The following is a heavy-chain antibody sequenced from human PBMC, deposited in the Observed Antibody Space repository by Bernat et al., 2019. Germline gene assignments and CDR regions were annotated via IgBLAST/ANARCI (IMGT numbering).Heavy chain of an antibody. CDR2: INPNSGGT. J-gene: IGHJ6*02. V-gene: IGHV1-2*04. D-gene: IGHD1/OR15-1a*01. Sequence: QVQLVQSGAEVKKPGASVKVSCKASGYTFTGYYMRWVRQAPGQGLEWMGWINPNSGGTNYAQKFQGWVTMTRDTSISTAYMELSRLRSDDTAVYYCARDAITGTFADYGMDVWGQGTTVTVSS. CDR1: GYTFTGYY. CDR3: ARDAITGTFADYGMDV.